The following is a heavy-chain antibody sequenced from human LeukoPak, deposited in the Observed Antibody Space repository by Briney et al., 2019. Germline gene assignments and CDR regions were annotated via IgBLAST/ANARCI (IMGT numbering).Heavy chain of an antibody. CDR1: GFTFSSYS. J-gene: IGHJ5*02. V-gene: IGHV3-21*01. Sequence: PGGSLRLSCAASGFTFSSYSMNWVRQAPGKGLEWVSSISSSSSYIYYADSVKGRFTISRDNAKNSLYLQMNSLRAEDTAVYYCASSIAVAVLSRFDPWGQGTLVTVSS. CDR3: ASSIAVAVLSRFDP. CDR2: ISSSSSYI. D-gene: IGHD6-19*01.